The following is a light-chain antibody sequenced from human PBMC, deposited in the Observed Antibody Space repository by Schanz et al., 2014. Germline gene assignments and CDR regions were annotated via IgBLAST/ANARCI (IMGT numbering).Light chain of an antibody. CDR3: HQSHIIPWT. CDR2: AAS. CDR1: QSIGSN. V-gene: IGKV1-39*01. Sequence: DIQMPPSPSSLSASVGDRVTITCRASQSIGSNLNWYQQKPGEAPRTLIYAASNLQNAVPLRFSGSGSGTEFILIISSLQPEDFATYYCHQSHIIPWTFGQGTKVEIK. J-gene: IGKJ1*01.